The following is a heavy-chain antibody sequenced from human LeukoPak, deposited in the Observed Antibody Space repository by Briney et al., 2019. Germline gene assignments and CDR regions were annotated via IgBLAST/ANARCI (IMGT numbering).Heavy chain of an antibody. J-gene: IGHJ4*02. Sequence: GGSLRLSCAASGFSFSTYSMPWVRQVPGKGLEWVAVISYDGSNKYYADSVKGRFTISRDNSKNTLYLQMNSLRAEDTAVYYCARAGNVLVVTQKKKKPFDLWGQGTLVSVSS. CDR2: ISYDGSNK. V-gene: IGHV3-30-3*01. CDR3: ARAGNVLVVTQKKKKPFDL. CDR1: GFSFSTYS. D-gene: IGHD3-22*01.